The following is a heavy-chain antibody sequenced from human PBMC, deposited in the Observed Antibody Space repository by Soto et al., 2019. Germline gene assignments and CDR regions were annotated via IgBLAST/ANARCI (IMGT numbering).Heavy chain of an antibody. D-gene: IGHD3-22*01. CDR1: GYSFTSYW. CDR2: IDPSDSYT. J-gene: IGHJ6*02. Sequence: GESLKISCKGSGYSFTSYWISWVRQMPGKGLEWMGRIDPSDSYTNYSPSFQGHVTISADKSISTAYLQWSSLKASDTAMYYCARVGRSGYYYVRYYYYGMDVWGQGTKVTVSS. CDR3: ARVGRSGYYYVRYYYYGMDV. V-gene: IGHV5-10-1*01.